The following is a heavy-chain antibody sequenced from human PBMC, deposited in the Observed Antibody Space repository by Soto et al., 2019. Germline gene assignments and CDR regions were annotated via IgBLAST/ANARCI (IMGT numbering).Heavy chain of an antibody. CDR2: ISHDGSNK. D-gene: IGHD2-15*01. J-gene: IGHJ6*02. CDR1: GFTFRRYA. CDR3: ARGDREDIAVVIGVRPGEYGVDV. Sequence: GGALRLSCAPSGFTFRRYAMHWGRQAPGKGAGCVAGISHDGSNKFYRDYVKGRFTISRDNSKNTLYLQINSLRYEDTAVYYCARGDREDIAVVIGVRPGEYGVDVWGQGTTVTVSS. V-gene: IGHV3-30-3*01.